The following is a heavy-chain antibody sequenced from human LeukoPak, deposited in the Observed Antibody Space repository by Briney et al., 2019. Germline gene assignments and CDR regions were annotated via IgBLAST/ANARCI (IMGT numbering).Heavy chain of an antibody. Sequence: GGSLRLSCGASAFTFSSYWMSWVRQAPGKGLGWVANMKEDGGEINYVDSVKGRFTISRDNAKNSLFLQMNSLRVEDTAVYYCARDRGYSTFDYWGQGTLVTVSS. CDR1: AFTFSSYW. J-gene: IGHJ4*02. V-gene: IGHV3-7*01. CDR3: ARDRGYSTFDY. D-gene: IGHD4-23*01. CDR2: MKEDGGEI.